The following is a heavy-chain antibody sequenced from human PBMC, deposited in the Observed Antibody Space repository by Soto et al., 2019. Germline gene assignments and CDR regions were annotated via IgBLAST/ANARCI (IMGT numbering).Heavy chain of an antibody. Sequence: EVQLVESGGGLVKPGGSLRLSCAASGFTFSSYSMNWVRQAPGKGLEWVSSISSSSSYIYYADSVKGRFTISRDNAKNSLYLQMNSLRAEDTAVYYCARGPEEVLLWFRGTNHNLGAFDIWGQGTMVTVSS. V-gene: IGHV3-21*01. CDR1: GFTFSSYS. J-gene: IGHJ3*02. CDR3: ARGPEEVLLWFRGTNHNLGAFDI. CDR2: ISSSSSYI. D-gene: IGHD3-10*01.